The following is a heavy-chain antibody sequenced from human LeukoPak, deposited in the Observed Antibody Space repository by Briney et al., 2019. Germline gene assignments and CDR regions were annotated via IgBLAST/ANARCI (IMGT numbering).Heavy chain of an antibody. CDR2: INPTNGGT. CDR3: ARETDIAVAANYFDY. CDR1: GYTFTSYD. Sequence: ASVKVSCKASGYTFTSYDIHWVRQAPGQGPEWMGIINPTNGGTTYAPRFQGRVTMTKDTSTSTVYMVLSRLGSADTALYYCARETDIAVAANYFDYWGQGTLVTVSS. J-gene: IGHJ4*02. D-gene: IGHD6-19*01. V-gene: IGHV1-46*01.